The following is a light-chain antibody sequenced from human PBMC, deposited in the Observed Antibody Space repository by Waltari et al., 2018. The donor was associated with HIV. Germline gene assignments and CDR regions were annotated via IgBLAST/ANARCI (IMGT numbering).Light chain of an antibody. CDR3: CTYAGSWV. CDR2: EDN. CDR1: SSDVGNDNL. J-gene: IGLJ3*02. Sequence: QSALTQPASVSGSPGQSITISCSGTSSDVGNDNLVSWYQLHPGKAPKLLIYEDNKRPSGVSDRFSGSKSGNTASLTISGLQADDEADYSCCTYAGSWVFGGGTKLTVL. V-gene: IGLV2-23*01.